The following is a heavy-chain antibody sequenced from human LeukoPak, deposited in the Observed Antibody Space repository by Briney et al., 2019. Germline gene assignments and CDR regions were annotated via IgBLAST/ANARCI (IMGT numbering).Heavy chain of an antibody. D-gene: IGHD1-26*01. V-gene: IGHV4-34*01. CDR3: ARPDRYYSQDNWFDP. CDR1: GGSFSGYY. CDR2: INHSGST. J-gene: IGHJ5*02. Sequence: SETLSLTCAVYGGSFSGYYWSWIRQPPGKGLEWIGEINHSGSTNYNPPLKSRVTISVDTSKNHFSLKLSSVTAADTAVYYCARPDRYYSQDNWFDPWGQGALVAVSS.